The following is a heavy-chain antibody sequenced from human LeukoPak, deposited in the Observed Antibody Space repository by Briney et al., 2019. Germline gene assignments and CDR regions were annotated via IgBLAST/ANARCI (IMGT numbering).Heavy chain of an antibody. V-gene: IGHV4-39*07. CDR1: GGSISSSSYY. CDR3: ARAMTTVTTLFDP. CDR2: IYYSGST. D-gene: IGHD4-11*01. J-gene: IGHJ5*02. Sequence: SETLSLTCTVSGGSISSSSYYWGWIRQPPGKGLEWIGSIYYSGSTYYNPSLKSRVTISVDTSKNQFSLKLSSVTAADTAVYYCARAMTTVTTLFDPWGQGTLVTVSS.